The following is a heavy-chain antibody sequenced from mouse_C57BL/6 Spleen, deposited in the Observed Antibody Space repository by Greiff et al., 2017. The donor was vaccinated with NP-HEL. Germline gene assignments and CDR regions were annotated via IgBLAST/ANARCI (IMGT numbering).Heavy chain of an antibody. J-gene: IGHJ4*01. CDR1: GYSITSGYY. V-gene: IGHV3-6*01. CDR3: ASLSMDY. CDR2: ISYDGSN. Sequence: EVKLQESGPGLVKPSQSLSLTCSVTGYSITSGYYWNWIRQFPGNKLEWMGYISYDGSNNYNPSLKNRISITRDTSKNQFFLKLNSVTTEDTATYYCASLSMDYWGQGTSVTVSS. D-gene: IGHD6-1*01.